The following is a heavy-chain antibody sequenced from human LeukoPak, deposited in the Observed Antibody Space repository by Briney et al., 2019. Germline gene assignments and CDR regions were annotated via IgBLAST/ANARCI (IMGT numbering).Heavy chain of an antibody. V-gene: IGHV3-21*01. CDR1: GFSFSGYN. J-gene: IGHJ4*02. D-gene: IGHD3-9*01. Sequence: GGSLRLSCAASGFSFSGYNMNWVRQAPGKGLEWVSSITSSSAYIYHADSVKGRFTISRDNAKNSLYLQMNSLRAEDTAVYYCARVLRDSYFDFWGQGTLVTVSS. CDR3: ARVLRDSYFDF. CDR2: ITSSSAYI.